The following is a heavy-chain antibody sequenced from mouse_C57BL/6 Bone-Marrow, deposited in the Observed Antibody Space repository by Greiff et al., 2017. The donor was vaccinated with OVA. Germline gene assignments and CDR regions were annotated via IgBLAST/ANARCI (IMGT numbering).Heavy chain of an antibody. Sequence: QVQLKESGPGLVQPSQSLSITCTVSGFSLTSYGVHWVRQSPGKGLEWLGVIWRGGSTDYNAAFMSRLSITKDNSKSQVCFKMNSLQADDTAIYYCAKNLGYYGSSYQYYYAMDYWGQGTSVTVSS. CDR3: AKNLGYYGSSYQYYYAMDY. D-gene: IGHD1-1*01. V-gene: IGHV2-5*01. J-gene: IGHJ4*01. CDR2: IWRGGST. CDR1: GFSLTSYG.